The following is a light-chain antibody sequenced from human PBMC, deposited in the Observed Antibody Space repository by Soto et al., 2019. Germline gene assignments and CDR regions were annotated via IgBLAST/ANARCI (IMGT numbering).Light chain of an antibody. CDR2: EVN. CDR3: SSYAGSDSYV. V-gene: IGLV2-8*01. J-gene: IGLJ1*01. Sequence: QSALTQPPSASGSPGQSVTISCTGTRSDVGDYNYVSWYQQHPGKAPKLMIYEVNKRPSGVPDRFSASKSGNTASLTVSGLQAEDEADYYCSSYAGSDSYVFGTGTKLTVL. CDR1: RSDVGDYNY.